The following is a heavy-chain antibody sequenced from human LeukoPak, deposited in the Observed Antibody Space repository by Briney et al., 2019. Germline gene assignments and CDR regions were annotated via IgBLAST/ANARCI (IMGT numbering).Heavy chain of an antibody. CDR3: ARGRYRGYEPGPYYLYYKDG. Sequence: GGSLRLSCAASGFTFSSYEMNWVRQAPGKGLEWVSYISSSGSTIYYADSVKGRFTISRDNAKNSLYLQMNSLRAEDTALYYCARGRYRGYEPGPYYLYYKDGWGKGTTVTVSS. J-gene: IGHJ6*03. CDR2: ISSSGSTI. D-gene: IGHD5-12*01. CDR1: GFTFSSYE. V-gene: IGHV3-48*03.